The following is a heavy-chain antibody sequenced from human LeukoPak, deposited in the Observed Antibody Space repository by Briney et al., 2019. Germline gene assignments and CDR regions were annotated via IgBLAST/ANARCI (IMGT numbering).Heavy chain of an antibody. J-gene: IGHJ5*02. V-gene: IGHV4-61*02. CDR3: AREKRDIVVVPAATRAYNWLDP. Sequence: PSQTLSLTCTVSGGSISSGSYYWSWIRQPAGKGLEWIGRIYTSGSTNYNPSLKSRVTISVDTSKNQFSLKLSSVTAADTAVYYCAREKRDIVVVPAATRAYNWLDPWGQGTLVTVSS. CDR2: IYTSGST. D-gene: IGHD2-2*01. CDR1: GGSISSGSYY.